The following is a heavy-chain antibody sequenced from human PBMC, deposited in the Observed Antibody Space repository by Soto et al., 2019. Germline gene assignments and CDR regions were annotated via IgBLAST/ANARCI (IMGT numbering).Heavy chain of an antibody. J-gene: IGHJ4*02. V-gene: IGHV4-59*08. CDR1: GDSISSYF. CDR3: AVHGGPRKQIYFDY. D-gene: IGHD3-16*01. Sequence: QVQLQESGPGLVKPSETLSLTCTVSGDSISSYFWSWIRQSPGKGLEWVAYIQSSGATNYNPSLKSRVSISLDTSKNQFSLQLGSVAAADPAVYYCAVHGGPRKQIYFDYWGRGTLVTVSS. CDR2: IQSSGAT.